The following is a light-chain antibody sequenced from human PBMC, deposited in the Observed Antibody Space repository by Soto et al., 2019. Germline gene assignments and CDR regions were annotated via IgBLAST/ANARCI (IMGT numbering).Light chain of an antibody. Sequence: QSVLTQPPSASGSPGQSVTISCTGTSSDVGGYNYVSWYQQYPGKAPKLMIFEVFKRPSGVPDRFSGSKSGNTASLTVSGLQAEDEADYYCSSYAGSYKVFGTGTQLTVL. J-gene: IGLJ1*01. CDR1: SSDVGGYNY. CDR3: SSYAGSYKV. V-gene: IGLV2-8*01. CDR2: EVF.